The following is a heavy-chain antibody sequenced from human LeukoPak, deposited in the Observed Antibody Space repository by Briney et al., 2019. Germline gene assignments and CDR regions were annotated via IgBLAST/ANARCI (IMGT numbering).Heavy chain of an antibody. Sequence: GGSLRLSCAASGFTFSTYGMHWVRQAPGKGLEWVAFVRYDGSKKYYTNSVKGRFTISRDNSKNTLYLQMNSLKTEDTAVYYCTRRYNYDSSGYYYVRDAFDIWGQGTMVTVSS. CDR2: VRYDGSKK. J-gene: IGHJ3*02. CDR1: GFTFSTYG. V-gene: IGHV3-30*02. D-gene: IGHD3-22*01. CDR3: TRRYNYDSSGYYYVRDAFDI.